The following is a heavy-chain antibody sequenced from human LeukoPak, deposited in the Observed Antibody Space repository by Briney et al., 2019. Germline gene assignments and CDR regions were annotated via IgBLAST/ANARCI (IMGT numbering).Heavy chain of an antibody. V-gene: IGHV3-43*01. J-gene: IGHJ4*02. CDR2: ISWDGGST. D-gene: IGHD6-19*01. CDR3: AKDHGSGWSGTDY. CDR1: GFSFDDHT. Sequence: GGSLRLSCAASGFSFDDHTMHWVRQAPGKGLEWVSLISWDGGSTYYADSVKGRFTISRDNSKNSLYLQMNSLRTEDTALYYCAKDHGSGWSGTDYWGQGTLVTVSS.